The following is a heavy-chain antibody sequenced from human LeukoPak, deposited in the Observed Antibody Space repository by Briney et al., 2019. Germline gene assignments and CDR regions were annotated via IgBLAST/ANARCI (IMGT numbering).Heavy chain of an antibody. J-gene: IGHJ4*02. CDR3: ARWYSGYDYFDY. CDR2: VNHSGST. V-gene: IGHV4-34*01. D-gene: IGHD5-12*01. Sequence: SETLSLTCAVYGGSFSDYYWSWIRQSPGKGLEWIGEVNHSGSTNYNPSLKSRVTISIDTSKNQFSLKLSSVTAADTAAYYCARWYSGYDYFDYWGQGTLVTVSS. CDR1: GGSFSDYY.